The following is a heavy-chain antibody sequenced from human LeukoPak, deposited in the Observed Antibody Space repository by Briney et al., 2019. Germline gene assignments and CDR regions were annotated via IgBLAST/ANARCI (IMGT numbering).Heavy chain of an antibody. Sequence: GESLKISCKVSGYRLTNNWIGWVRQVPGKGLEWMGIIYPGYSDTRYSPSFQGQVTISVDTSTSTVYLQWSSLKASDTAIYYCARFALSSSLDYWGQGTLVTASP. D-gene: IGHD6-13*01. V-gene: IGHV5-51*01. CDR2: IYPGYSDT. CDR1: GYRLTNNW. CDR3: ARFALSSSLDY. J-gene: IGHJ4*02.